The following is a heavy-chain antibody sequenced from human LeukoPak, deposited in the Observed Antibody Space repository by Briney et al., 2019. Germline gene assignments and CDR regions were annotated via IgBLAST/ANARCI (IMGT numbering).Heavy chain of an antibody. Sequence: SETLSLTCTVSGGSISSYYWSWIRQPPGKGLEWIGYIYHSGSTNYNPSLKSRVTISVDTSKNQFSLKLSSVTAADTAVYYCARSTVTTDWFDPWGQGTLVTVSS. CDR2: IYHSGST. V-gene: IGHV4-59*01. D-gene: IGHD4-11*01. CDR3: ARSTVTTDWFDP. CDR1: GGSISSYY. J-gene: IGHJ5*02.